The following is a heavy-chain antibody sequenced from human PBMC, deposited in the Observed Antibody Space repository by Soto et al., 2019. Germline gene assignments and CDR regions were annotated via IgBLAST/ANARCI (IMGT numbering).Heavy chain of an antibody. Sequence: PSETLSLTCAVSGGSISSGGYSWSWIRQPPGKGLEWIGYMYNTGSTVYNPSFKSRVTISVDTSKNQFSLKLSSVTAADTAVYYCARDLWGYCGTDCYPLDVWGQGTTVTVSS. CDR2: MYNTGST. D-gene: IGHD2-21*02. CDR3: ARDLWGYCGTDCYPLDV. V-gene: IGHV4-61*08. J-gene: IGHJ6*02. CDR1: GGSISSGGYS.